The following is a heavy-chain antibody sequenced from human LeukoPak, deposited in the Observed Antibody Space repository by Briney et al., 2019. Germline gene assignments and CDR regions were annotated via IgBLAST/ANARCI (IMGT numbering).Heavy chain of an antibody. CDR1: GYTFTSYD. J-gene: IGHJ5*02. V-gene: IGHV1-8*01. Sequence: ASVKVSCKASGYTFTSYDINWVRQATGQGLEWMGWMNPNSGNTGYAQKFQGRVTMTRNTSISTAYTELSSLRSEDTAVYYCARQYYYDSSGYLDWFDPWGQGTLVTVSS. D-gene: IGHD3-22*01. CDR2: MNPNSGNT. CDR3: ARQYYYDSSGYLDWFDP.